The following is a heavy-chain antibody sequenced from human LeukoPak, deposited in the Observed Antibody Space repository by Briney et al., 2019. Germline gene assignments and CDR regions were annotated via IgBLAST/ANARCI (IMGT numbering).Heavy chain of an antibody. CDR3: ARDSTQLWLRPNHGPIDY. CDR2: IKQDGSEK. Sequence: GGSLRLSCTASGFTFSSYWMSWVRQAPGKGLEWVANIKQDGSEKYYVDSVKGRFTISRDNAKNSLYLQMNSLRAEDTAVYYCARDSTQLWLRPNHGPIDYWGQGTLVTVS. J-gene: IGHJ4*02. V-gene: IGHV3-7*01. CDR1: GFTFSSYW. D-gene: IGHD5-18*01.